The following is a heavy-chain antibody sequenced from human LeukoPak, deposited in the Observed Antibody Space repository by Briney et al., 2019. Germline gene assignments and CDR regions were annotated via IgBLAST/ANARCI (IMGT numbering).Heavy chain of an antibody. Sequence: GGSLRLSCAASGFTFSSYAMSWVRQAPGKGLEWVSAISGSGGSTYYADSVMGRFTISRDNSKNTLYLQMNSLRAEDTAVYYCANPTTVTDYYYYGMDVWGQGTTVTVSS. CDR1: GFTFSSYA. CDR2: ISGSGGST. CDR3: ANPTTVTDYYYYGMDV. D-gene: IGHD4-11*01. J-gene: IGHJ6*02. V-gene: IGHV3-23*01.